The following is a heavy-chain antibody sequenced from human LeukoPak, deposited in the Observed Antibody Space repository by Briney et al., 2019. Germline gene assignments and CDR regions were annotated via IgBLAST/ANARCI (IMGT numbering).Heavy chain of an antibody. CDR1: GFTFSSYA. V-gene: IGHV3-23*01. D-gene: IGHD1-1*01. J-gene: IGHJ4*02. CDR3: AKKAQLTSPGNYLDY. CDR2: IDSSDGKT. Sequence: GGSLRLSCAASGFTFSSYAMSWVRQAPGKGLEWVSVIDSSDGKTYYADSVRGRFTISRDNSKATLYLQMHSLRAEDTAIYYCAKKAQLTSPGNYLDYWGQGTLVTVSA.